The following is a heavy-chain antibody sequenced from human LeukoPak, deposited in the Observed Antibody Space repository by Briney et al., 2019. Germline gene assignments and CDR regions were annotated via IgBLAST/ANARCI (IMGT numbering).Heavy chain of an antibody. CDR2: ISYDGSNK. V-gene: IGHV3-30*18. D-gene: IGHD1-7*01. J-gene: IGHJ4*02. CDR1: GFTFSSYG. Sequence: GGSLRLSCAASGFTFSSYGMHWVRQAPGKGLEWVAVISYDGSNKYYADSVKGRFTISRDNSKNTLYLQMNSLRAEDTAVYYCAKVLNWNYDGEYYFDYWGQGTLVTVSS. CDR3: AKVLNWNYDGEYYFDY.